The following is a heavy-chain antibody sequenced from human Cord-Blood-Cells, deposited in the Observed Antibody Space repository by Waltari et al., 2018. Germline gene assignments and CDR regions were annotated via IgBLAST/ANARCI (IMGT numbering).Heavy chain of an antibody. J-gene: IGHJ4*02. CDR1: VGSFRGYY. Sequence: QVQLQQWGAGLLKPSATLSLTCAVYVGSFRGYYWSWIRPPPGKGLEWIGEINHSGSTNYNPSLKSRVTISVDTSKNQFSLKLSSVTAADTAVYYCAQEGRYYDILTGYYYWGQGTLVTVSS. CDR3: AQEGRYYDILTGYYY. CDR2: INHSGST. V-gene: IGHV4-34*01. D-gene: IGHD3-9*01.